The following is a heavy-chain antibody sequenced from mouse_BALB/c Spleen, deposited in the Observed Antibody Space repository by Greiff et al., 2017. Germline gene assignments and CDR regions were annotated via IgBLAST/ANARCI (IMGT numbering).Heavy chain of an antibody. CDR2: IDPANGNT. V-gene: IGHV14-3*02. CDR3: ARWGLRRAWFAY. J-gene: IGHJ3*01. Sequence: VQLQQSGAELVKPGASVKLSCTASGFNIKDTYMHWVKQRPEQGLEWIGRIDPANGNTKYDPKFQGKATITADTSSNTAYLQLSSLTSEDTAAYYCARWGLRRAWFAYWGQGTLVTVSA. D-gene: IGHD2-4*01. CDR1: GFNIKDTY.